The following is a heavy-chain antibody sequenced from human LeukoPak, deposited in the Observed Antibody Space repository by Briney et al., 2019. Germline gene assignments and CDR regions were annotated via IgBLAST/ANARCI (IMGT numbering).Heavy chain of an antibody. J-gene: IGHJ4*02. CDR1: GGSISSYY. CDR2: IYTSGST. Sequence: SETLSLTCAVYGGSISSYYWSWIRQPAGKGLEWIGRIYTSGSTNYNPSLKSRVTMSVDTSKNQSSLKLSSVTAADTAVYYCARDCSGGSCYYRWGQGTLVTVSS. V-gene: IGHV4-4*07. CDR3: ARDCSGGSCYYR. D-gene: IGHD2-15*01.